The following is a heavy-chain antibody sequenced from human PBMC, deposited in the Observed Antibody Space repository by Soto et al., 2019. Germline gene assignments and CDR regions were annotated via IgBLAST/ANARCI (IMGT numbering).Heavy chain of an antibody. CDR1: GFTFTRSA. CDR2: IVVGSGNT. D-gene: IGHD5-18*01. J-gene: IGHJ5*02. V-gene: IGHV1-58*02. CDR3: AGVVTDNWFDP. Sequence: APGKVCCKASGFTFTRSAMQWVRQARGQRLEWIGWIVVGSGNTNYAQKFQERVTITRDMSTSTAYMELSSLRSEDTAVYYCAGVVTDNWFDPWGQGTLVTVSS.